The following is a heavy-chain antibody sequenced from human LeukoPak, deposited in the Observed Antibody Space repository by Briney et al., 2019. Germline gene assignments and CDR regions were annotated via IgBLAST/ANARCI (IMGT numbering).Heavy chain of an antibody. CDR1: GGSTNSYY. V-gene: IGHV4-59*01. CDR3: ARGGYYGSGNDFRFDP. Sequence: SETLSLTCTVSGGSTNSYYWSWIRQPPGKGLECIGYIHYTGSTNYNPSLKSRVTISVDTSKNQFSLKLSSVTAADTAIYYCARGGYYGSGNDFRFDPWGQGTLVTVSS. D-gene: IGHD3-10*01. J-gene: IGHJ5*02. CDR2: IHYTGST.